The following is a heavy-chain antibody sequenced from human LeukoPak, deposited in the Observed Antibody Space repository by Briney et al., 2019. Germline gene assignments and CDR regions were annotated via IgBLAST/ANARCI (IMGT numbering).Heavy chain of an antibody. CDR1: GFTFSRYG. CDR3: ASGNTTGYSGDAFDI. D-gene: IGHD3-9*01. Sequence: PGRSLRLSCAASGFTFSRYGMHWVRQAPGKGLEWVARIWYDGSNKYYADSVKGRFTISRDTSKNTLYLQMDSLRAEDTAVYYCASGNTTGYSGDAFDIWGQGTMVTVSS. V-gene: IGHV3-33*03. J-gene: IGHJ3*02. CDR2: IWYDGSNK.